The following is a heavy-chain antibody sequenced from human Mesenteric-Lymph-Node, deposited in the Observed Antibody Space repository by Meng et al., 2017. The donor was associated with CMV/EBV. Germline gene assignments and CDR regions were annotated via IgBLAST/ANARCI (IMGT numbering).Heavy chain of an antibody. J-gene: IGHJ4*02. CDR2: VSFDGKTE. V-gene: IGHV3-30*04. D-gene: IGHD2-2*01. CDR3: ARDWSTKWFYLDY. CDR1: GFSFNTHA. Sequence: GGSLRLSCAGSGFSFNTHAMNWVRQAPGKGLEWVALVSFDGKTESYADSVKGRFTIFRDNSQNTVHLQMNSLRPEDTGIYYCARDWSTKWFYLDYWGQGTLVTVSS.